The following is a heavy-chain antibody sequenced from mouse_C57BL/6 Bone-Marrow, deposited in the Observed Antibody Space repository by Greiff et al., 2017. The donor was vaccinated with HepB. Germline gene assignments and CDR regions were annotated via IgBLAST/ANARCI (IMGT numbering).Heavy chain of an antibody. CDR2: IYPRDGSN. CDR3: ARERLGLLDY. J-gene: IGHJ2*01. D-gene: IGHD2-14*01. Sequence: VQLQESGPELVKPGASVKLSCKASGYTFTSYDINWVKQRPGPGLEWIGWIYPRDGSNKYNEKFKGKATLTVDTSSSTAYMELHSLTYEDSAVYFCARERLGLLDYWGQGTTLTVSS. CDR1: GYTFTSYD. V-gene: IGHV1-85*01.